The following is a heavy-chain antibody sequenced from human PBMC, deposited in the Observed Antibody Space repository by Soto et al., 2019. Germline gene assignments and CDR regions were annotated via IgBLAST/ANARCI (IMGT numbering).Heavy chain of an antibody. Sequence: SETLSLTCAVSGYSITDGYYWGWIRQPPGQGLEWIGTIYHSGSTYYNPSLKTRVTISVDTSKNQFSLKLSSATAADTAVYYCARALYCSGGSCSPLRGMDVWGQGTTVTVSS. V-gene: IGHV4-38-2*01. CDR2: IYHSGST. D-gene: IGHD2-15*01. CDR3: ARALYCSGGSCSPLRGMDV. J-gene: IGHJ6*02. CDR1: GYSITDGYY.